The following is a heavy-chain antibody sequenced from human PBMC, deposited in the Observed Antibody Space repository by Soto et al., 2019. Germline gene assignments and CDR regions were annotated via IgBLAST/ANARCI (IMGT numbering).Heavy chain of an antibody. D-gene: IGHD2-21*02. V-gene: IGHV1-46*01. CDR1: GDTFTDYY. Sequence: QVQLVQSGAEVKKPGASVKVSCKASGDTFTDYYIHWVRQAPGQGLEWMGTVNPSGGHTTYAQHFLGRMTMTRDTSTSSLYMELTSLTSEATAVYYCARGGHVVVVTAAVDCWGQGTLVTVSS. CDR3: ARGGHVVVVTAAVDC. J-gene: IGHJ4*02. CDR2: VNPSGGHT.